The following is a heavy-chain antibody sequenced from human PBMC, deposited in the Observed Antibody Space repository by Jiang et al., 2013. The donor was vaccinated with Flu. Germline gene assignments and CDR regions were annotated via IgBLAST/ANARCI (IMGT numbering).Heavy chain of an antibody. CDR2: IYYSGST. CDR1: GGSISSSSYY. CDR3: ARQPVVVVVAATPDYFDY. D-gene: IGHD2-15*01. V-gene: IGHV4-39*01. J-gene: IGHJ4*02. Sequence: GSGLVKPSETLSLTCTVSGGSISSSSYYWGWIRQPPGKGLEWIGSIYYSGSTYYNPSLKSRVTISVDTSKNQFSLKLSSVTAADTAVYYCARQPVVVVVAATPDYFDYWGQGTLVTVSS.